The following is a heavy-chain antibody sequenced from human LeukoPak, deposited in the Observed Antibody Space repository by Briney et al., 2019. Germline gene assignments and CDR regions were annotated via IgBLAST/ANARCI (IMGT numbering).Heavy chain of an antibody. D-gene: IGHD3-10*01. CDR3: AKGIWVVRGVIGDAFDI. Sequence: PGGSLRLSCAASGFTFSSCGMHWVRQAPGKGLEWVAVISFDGSNKYFADSVKGRFTISRDNSKNTLYLQMSSLRAEDTAVYYCAKGIWVVRGVIGDAFDIWGQGTMVSVSS. CDR2: ISFDGSNK. V-gene: IGHV3-30*18. J-gene: IGHJ3*02. CDR1: GFTFSSCG.